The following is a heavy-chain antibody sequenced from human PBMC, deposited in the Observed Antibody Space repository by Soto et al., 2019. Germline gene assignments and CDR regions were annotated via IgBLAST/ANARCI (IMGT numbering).Heavy chain of an antibody. J-gene: IGHJ4*02. CDR3: ARDDYSGDHAFDF. V-gene: IGHV3-33*01. D-gene: IGHD5-12*01. Sequence: GVSMRVSCAAAGFNFSSYGRHWVSKDPGKGLEWVAVIWYDGSNKYYADSVKGRFTISRDNSKNTLYLQINSLTAEDTAVYYCARDDYSGDHAFDFWGQGTLVTVSS. CDR1: GFNFSSYG. CDR2: IWYDGSNK.